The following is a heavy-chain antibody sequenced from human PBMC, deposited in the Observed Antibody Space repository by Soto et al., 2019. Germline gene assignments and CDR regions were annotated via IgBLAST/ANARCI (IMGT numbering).Heavy chain of an antibody. CDR3: ARRYGGNFDY. V-gene: IGHV4-59*01. D-gene: IGHD1-26*01. CDR2: IYYSGST. CDR1: GGSINNYY. Sequence: QVQLQESGPGLVKPSETLSLTCTVSGGSINNYYWSWIRQPPGKGLEWIGYIYYSGSTNYNPTLKRRVTISVDTSKTQFSLKLSSVTAADTAVYYCARRYGGNFDYWGQGTLVTVSS. J-gene: IGHJ4*02.